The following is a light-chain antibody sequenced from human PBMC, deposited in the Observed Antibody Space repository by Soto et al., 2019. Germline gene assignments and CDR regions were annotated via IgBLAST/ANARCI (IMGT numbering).Light chain of an antibody. CDR1: SSDVGGYNY. CDR2: DVS. J-gene: IGLJ1*01. V-gene: IGLV2-11*01. Sequence: QSVLTQPRSVSGSPGQSVTISCTGTSSDVGGYNYVSWYQQHPGKAPKLTIYDVSNRPSWVPDRIYGSKSGNTASLTISGLQAEDEADYYCCSYAGSYTFVFGTGTQLTVL. CDR3: CSYAGSYTFV.